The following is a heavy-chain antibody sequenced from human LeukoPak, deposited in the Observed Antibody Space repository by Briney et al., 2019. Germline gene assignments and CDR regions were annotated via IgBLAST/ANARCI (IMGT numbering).Heavy chain of an antibody. D-gene: IGHD3-16*02. J-gene: IGHJ4*02. CDR1: GGSISSYY. CDR2: IYYSGST. V-gene: IGHV4-59*01. Sequence: SETLSLTCTVSGGSISSYYWSWIRQPPGKGLEWIRYIYYSGSTNYNPSLKSRVTISVDTSKNQFSLKLSSVTAADTAVYYCAKLDVWGSYRYTDWGQGTLVTVSS. CDR3: AKLDVWGSYRYTD.